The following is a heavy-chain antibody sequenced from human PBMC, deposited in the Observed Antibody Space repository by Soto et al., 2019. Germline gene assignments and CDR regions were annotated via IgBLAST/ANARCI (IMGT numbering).Heavy chain of an antibody. Sequence: GGSLRLSCAASGFTFNDYAMYSVRQAPGKGLEWVSSINWNSYSIGYADSVKGRFTISRDNAKDSLFLQMNSLRTEDTALYFCAKGFHSGSGGYNAPFGHCGQGTLVTVSS. CDR1: GFTFNDYA. J-gene: IGHJ4*02. V-gene: IGHV3-9*01. CDR3: AKGFHSGSGGYNAPFGH. CDR2: INWNSYSI. D-gene: IGHD3-10*01.